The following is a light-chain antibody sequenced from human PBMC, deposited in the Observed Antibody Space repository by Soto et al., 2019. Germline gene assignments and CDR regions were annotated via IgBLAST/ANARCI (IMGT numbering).Light chain of an antibody. V-gene: IGLV2-14*01. CDR3: SSYTSSSTPD. CDR1: SSDVGGYNY. CDR2: DVS. J-gene: IGLJ1*01. Sequence: QSVLTQPASVSGSPGQSITISCTGTSSDVGGYNYVSWYQQHPGKAPKLMIYDVSYRPSGVSNRFSGSKSGNTASLTISGLQAEDEADYYCSSYTSSSTPDFGTGPKVTVL.